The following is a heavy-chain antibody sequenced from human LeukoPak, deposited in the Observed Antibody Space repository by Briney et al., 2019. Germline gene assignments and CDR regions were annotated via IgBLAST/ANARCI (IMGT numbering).Heavy chain of an antibody. V-gene: IGHV3-30*02. CDR3: AKDSRAPKSYYGSGSSFDY. D-gene: IGHD3-10*01. Sequence: PGGSLRLSCAASGFSFSSYGMHWVRQAPGKGLEWVAFIRYDGSNKYYADSVKGRFIISRDNSKNTLYLQMNSLRAEDTAVYYCAKDSRAPKSYYGSGSSFDYWGQGTLVTVSS. CDR1: GFSFSSYG. CDR2: IRYDGSNK. J-gene: IGHJ4*02.